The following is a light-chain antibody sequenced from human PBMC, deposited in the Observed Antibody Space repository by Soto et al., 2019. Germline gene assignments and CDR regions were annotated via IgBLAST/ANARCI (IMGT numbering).Light chain of an antibody. CDR1: SGHTNYA. J-gene: IGLJ2*01. CDR2: VNSDGSH. Sequence: QPVLTQSPSASASLGASVKLTCTLSSGHTNYAIAWHQQQPEKGPQYLMKVNSDGSHSKGDGIPDRFSGSSSGTERYLTISSLQSEDEADYYCQTGGTGMVFGGGTKLTVL. V-gene: IGLV4-69*01. CDR3: QTGGTGMV.